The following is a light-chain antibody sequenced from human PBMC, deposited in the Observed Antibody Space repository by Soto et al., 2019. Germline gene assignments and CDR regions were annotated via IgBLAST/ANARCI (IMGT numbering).Light chain of an antibody. CDR2: KAS. J-gene: IGKJ3*01. V-gene: IGKV1-5*03. Sequence: DIQMTQSPSTLSASVGDRVTITCRASQSISSWLAWYQQKPGKAPKLLIYKASSLESGVTSRFSGSGSGTQFTLTITSLQHDNFSTYYCQHYNRYPFTCGPATKVDIK. CDR3: QHYNRYPFT. CDR1: QSISSW.